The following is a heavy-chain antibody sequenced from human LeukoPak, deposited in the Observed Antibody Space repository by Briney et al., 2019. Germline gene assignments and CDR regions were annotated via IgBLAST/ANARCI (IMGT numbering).Heavy chain of an antibody. D-gene: IGHD3-10*01. CDR2: IYSGGST. CDR1: GFTVSSNY. J-gene: IGHJ3*02. Sequence: GGSLRLSCAASGFTVSSNYMSWVRQAPGKGLEWVSVIYSGGSTYYADSVKGRFTISRDNSKNTLYLQMNSLRAEDTAVYYCARDVDGFGRAFDIWGQGTMVTVSS. CDR3: ARDVDGFGRAFDI. V-gene: IGHV3-53*01.